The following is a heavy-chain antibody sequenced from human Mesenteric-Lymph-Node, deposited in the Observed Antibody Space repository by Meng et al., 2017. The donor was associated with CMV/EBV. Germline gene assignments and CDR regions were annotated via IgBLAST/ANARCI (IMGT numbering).Heavy chain of an antibody. Sequence: ESLKISCSVSGGSISSHYWSWIRQPPGKGLEWIGYIYYSGSTNYNPSLKSRVTISVDTSKNQFSLKLSSVTAADTAVYYCAREGYCSSTSCYLPDAFDIWGQGTMVTVSS. V-gene: IGHV4-59*11. CDR3: AREGYCSSTSCYLPDAFDI. J-gene: IGHJ3*02. D-gene: IGHD2-2*01. CDR2: IYYSGST. CDR1: GGSISSHY.